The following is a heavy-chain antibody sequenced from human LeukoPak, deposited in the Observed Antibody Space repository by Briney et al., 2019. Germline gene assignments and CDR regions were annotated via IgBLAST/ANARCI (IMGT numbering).Heavy chain of an antibody. Sequence: ASVKVSCKASGYTFTGYYMHWVRQAPGQGVECMGWINPNSGGTNYAQNFQGRVTMTRDTSISTAYMELSRLRSDDTSVYYCAREDSYGYYFDYWGQGTLVTVSS. CDR3: AREDSYGYYFDY. D-gene: IGHD5-18*01. CDR2: INPNSGGT. CDR1: GYTFTGYY. V-gene: IGHV1-2*02. J-gene: IGHJ4*02.